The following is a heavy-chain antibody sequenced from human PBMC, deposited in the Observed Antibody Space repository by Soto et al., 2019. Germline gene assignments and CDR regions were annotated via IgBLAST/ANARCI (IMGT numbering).Heavy chain of an antibody. CDR3: ARGVKYQPSNYFDY. V-gene: IGHV3-33*01. Sequence: PGGSLRLSCAASGFTFSSYGMHWVRQAPGKGLEWVAVIWYDGSNKYYADSVKGRFTISRDNSKNTLYLQMNSLRAEDTAVYYCARGVKYQPSNYFDYWGQGTLVTVSS. J-gene: IGHJ4*02. D-gene: IGHD2-2*01. CDR1: GFTFSSYG. CDR2: IWYDGSNK.